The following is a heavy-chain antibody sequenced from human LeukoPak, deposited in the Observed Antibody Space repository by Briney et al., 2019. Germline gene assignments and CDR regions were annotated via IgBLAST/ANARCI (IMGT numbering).Heavy chain of an antibody. CDR3: ARGITELDY. D-gene: IGHD5-24*01. J-gene: IGHJ4*02. CDR2: ISSSSTTI. Sequence: GGSLRLSCAASGFTFSSYSMMWVRQAPGKGLEWVSYISSSSTTIHYADSVKGRFTISRDNAKNSLYLQMNSLRAEDTAVYYCARGITELDYWGQGTLVTVSS. V-gene: IGHV3-48*04. CDR1: GFTFSSYS.